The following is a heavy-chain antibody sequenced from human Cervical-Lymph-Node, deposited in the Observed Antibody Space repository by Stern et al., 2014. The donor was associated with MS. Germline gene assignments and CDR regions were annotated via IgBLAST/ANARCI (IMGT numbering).Heavy chain of an antibody. CDR2: INWDGGAT. CDR3: AKDVRAGWRNYYAVGV. CDR1: GFTFEHHS. Sequence: EVQLVESGGVVVQPGGSLRLSCAASGFTFEHHSMHCVRQGPGKRLECSTLINWDGGATFYADSVRGRLTISRDNSKNSLYLQMNDLRVEDTALYYCAKDVRAGWRNYYAVGVWGQGTAVTVSS. J-gene: IGHJ6*02. D-gene: IGHD3-3*01. V-gene: IGHV3-43*01.